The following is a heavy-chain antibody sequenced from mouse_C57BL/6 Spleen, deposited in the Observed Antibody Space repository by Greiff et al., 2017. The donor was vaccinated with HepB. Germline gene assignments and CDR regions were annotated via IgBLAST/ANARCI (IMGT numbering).Heavy chain of an antibody. CDR1: GYTFTSYW. D-gene: IGHD4-1*01. V-gene: IGHV1-64*01. CDR2: IHPNSGST. Sequence: VQLQQPGAELVKPGASVKLSCKASGYTFTSYWMHWVKQRPGQGLEWIGMIHPNSGSTNYNEKFKSKATLTVDKSSSTAYMQLSSLTSEDSAVYYCARSSNWDVGYAMDYWGQGTSVTVSS. CDR3: ARSSNWDVGYAMDY. J-gene: IGHJ4*01.